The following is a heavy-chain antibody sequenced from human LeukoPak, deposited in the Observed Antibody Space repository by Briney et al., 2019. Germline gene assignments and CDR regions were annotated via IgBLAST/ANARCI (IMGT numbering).Heavy chain of an antibody. D-gene: IGHD3-22*01. J-gene: IGHJ4*02. Sequence: SETLSLTCAVYGGSYSGCYWLWIRQPPAKALEWMGETNHSGSTNYNPSLKSRVTISVDTSKNQFSLKLSSVTAADTAVYYCARHVSGYDSSGGRRYYFDYWGQGTLVTVSS. CDR2: TNHSGST. CDR1: GGSYSGCY. CDR3: ARHVSGYDSSGGRRYYFDY. V-gene: IGHV4-34*01.